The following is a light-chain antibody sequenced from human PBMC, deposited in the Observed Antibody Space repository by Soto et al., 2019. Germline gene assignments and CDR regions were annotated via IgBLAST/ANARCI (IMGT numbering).Light chain of an antibody. V-gene: IGKV1-9*01. CDR2: GGY. J-gene: IGKJ5*01. CDR3: QYLNGVPTIT. Sequence: DIPLTQSPSILSASVGDRVTLTCRASQDVSDFLAWYQHAPGKAPNLLIYGGYTLQSGVPSRFSGSGSGTEFSLTITGLQPDDFATYYCQYLNGVPTITFGQGTRLEIK. CDR1: QDVSDF.